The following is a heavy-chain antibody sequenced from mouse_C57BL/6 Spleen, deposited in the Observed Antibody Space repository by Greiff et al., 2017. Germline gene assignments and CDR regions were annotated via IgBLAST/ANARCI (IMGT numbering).Heavy chain of an antibody. CDR2: INPNNGGT. CDR3: ARQASYSNPGFAY. V-gene: IGHV1-18*01. CDR1: GYTFTDYN. J-gene: IGHJ3*01. D-gene: IGHD2-5*01. Sequence: EVQLQQPGPELVKPGASVKIPCKASGYTFTDYNMDWVKQSHGKSLEWIGDINPNNGGTIYNQKFKGKATLTVDKSSSTAYMELRSLTSEDTAVYYCARQASYSNPGFAYWGQGTLVTVSA.